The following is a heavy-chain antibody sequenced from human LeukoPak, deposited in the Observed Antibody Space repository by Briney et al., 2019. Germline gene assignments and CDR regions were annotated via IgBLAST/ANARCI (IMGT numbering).Heavy chain of an antibody. J-gene: IGHJ5*02. CDR2: IYYSGNT. Sequence: SETLSLTCTVSGGSISSGTSYWGWIRQPPGKGLEWIASIYYSGNTYYNPSLKSRVTISVDTSKNQFSLKLSSVTAADTALYYRARQQCSGGSCYSRAIWFDPWGQGTLVTVSS. CDR3: ARQQCSGGSCYSRAIWFDP. D-gene: IGHD2-15*01. V-gene: IGHV4-39*01. CDR1: GGSISSGTSY.